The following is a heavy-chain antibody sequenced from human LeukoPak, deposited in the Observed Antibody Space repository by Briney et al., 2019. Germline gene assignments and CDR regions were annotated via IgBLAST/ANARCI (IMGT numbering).Heavy chain of an antibody. CDR2: ISSSSSYI. CDR3: ARAIFGVAKNKRGMDV. V-gene: IGHV3-21*01. Sequence: SRGSLRLSCAASGFTFSSYSMNWVRQAPGKGLEWVSSISSSSSYIYYADSVKGRFTISRDNAKNSLYLQMNSLRAEDTALYYCARAIFGVAKNKRGMDVWGQGTTVTVSS. D-gene: IGHD3-3*01. CDR1: GFTFSSYS. J-gene: IGHJ6*02.